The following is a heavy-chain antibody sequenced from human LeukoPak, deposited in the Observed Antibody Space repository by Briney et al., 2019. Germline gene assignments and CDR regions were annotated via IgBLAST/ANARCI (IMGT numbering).Heavy chain of an antibody. D-gene: IGHD3-3*01. CDR2: ISGSGGST. CDR3: ARFRVVEKLSYGMDV. J-gene: IGHJ6*02. V-gene: IGHV3-23*01. Sequence: QPGGSLRLSCAASGFTFSSYAMSGVRQAPGKGLEWVSAISGSGGSTYYADSVKGRFTISRDNSKNTLYLQMNSLRAEDTAVYYCARFRVVEKLSYGMDVWGQGTTVTVSS. CDR1: GFTFSSYA.